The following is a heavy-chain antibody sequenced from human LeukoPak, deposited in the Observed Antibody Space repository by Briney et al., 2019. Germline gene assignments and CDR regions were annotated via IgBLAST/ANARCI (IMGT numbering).Heavy chain of an antibody. CDR2: IKQDRSET. CDR3: ARVSGRIFGVVRGPYFFDY. Sequence: PGGSLRLSCAASGFTVSRNYMSWVRQAPGKGLEWVANIKQDRSETYYVDSVKGRFTISRDNAKNSLYLQMNSLRAEDTAVYYCARVSGRIFGVVRGPYFFDYWGQGTLVTVSS. D-gene: IGHD3-3*01. J-gene: IGHJ4*02. CDR1: GFTVSRNY. V-gene: IGHV3-7*01.